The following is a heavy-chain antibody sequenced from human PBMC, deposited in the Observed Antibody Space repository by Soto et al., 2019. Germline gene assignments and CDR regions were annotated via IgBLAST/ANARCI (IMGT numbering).Heavy chain of an antibody. CDR1: GFTFSSYG. D-gene: IGHD3-10*01. CDR2: IWYDGSNK. V-gene: IGHV3-33*01. J-gene: IGHJ4*02. CDR3: ARGSLWFGELLGDY. Sequence: GGSLRLSCAASGFTFSSYGMHWVRQAPGKGLEWVAVIWYDGSNKYSADSVKGRFTISRDNSKNTLYLQMNSLRAEDTAVYYCARGSLWFGELLGDYWGQGTLVTVSS.